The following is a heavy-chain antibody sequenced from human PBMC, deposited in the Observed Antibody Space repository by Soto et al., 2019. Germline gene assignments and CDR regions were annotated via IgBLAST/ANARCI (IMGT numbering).Heavy chain of an antibody. D-gene: IGHD6-19*01. CDR1: GASISSYY. CDR3: ARGGRAVAGTGWFDP. V-gene: IGHV4-59*01. CDR2: IYYSGST. Sequence: PSETLSLTCTVSGASISSYYWSWIRQPPGKGLEWIGYIYYSGSTNYNPSLKSRVTISVDTSKNQFSLKLSSVTAADTAVYYCARGGRAVAGTGWFDPWGQGTLVTVSS. J-gene: IGHJ5*02.